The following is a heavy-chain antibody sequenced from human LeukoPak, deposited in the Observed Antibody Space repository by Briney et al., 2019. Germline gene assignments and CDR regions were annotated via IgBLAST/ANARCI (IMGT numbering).Heavy chain of an antibody. D-gene: IGHD5-18*01. J-gene: IGHJ4*02. CDR3: AREGYNYGDFDY. V-gene: IGHV3-7*03. CDR2: IKQDGTEK. Sequence: PGGSLRLYCAASGFTFSSYWMSWVRQAPGKGLEWVANIKQDGTEKYYEDSVKGRFTISRDNAKNSLYLQMNSLRAEDTAVYYCAREGYNYGDFDYWGQGTLVTVSS. CDR1: GFTFSSYW.